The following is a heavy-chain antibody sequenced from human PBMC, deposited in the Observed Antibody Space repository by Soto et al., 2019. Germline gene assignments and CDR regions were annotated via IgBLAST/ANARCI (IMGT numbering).Heavy chain of an antibody. CDR3: ARASYCGSGCYYYFDY. Sequence: PSETLSLTXTVSGGSISSYYWSWIRQPPGKGLEWIGYLSYTGSTNYNASLQSRVTISADTSKNQFSLKLTSVTAADTAIYYCARASYCGSGCYYYFDYWGQGALVTVSS. CDR1: GGSISSYY. CDR2: LSYTGST. J-gene: IGHJ4*02. V-gene: IGHV4-59*01. D-gene: IGHD2-21*02.